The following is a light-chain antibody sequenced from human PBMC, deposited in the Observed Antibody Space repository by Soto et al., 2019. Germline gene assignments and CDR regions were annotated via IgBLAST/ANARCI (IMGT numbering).Light chain of an antibody. CDR2: AAS. V-gene: IGKV1-39*01. CDR1: QSISNY. CDR3: QQSYSTPFA. J-gene: IGKJ1*01. Sequence: DIQMTQSPSSLSASVGDRVTITCRASQSISNYLNWYQQKPGKAPKLLIYAASSLQSGVPSRFSSSASGTDFTITISSLQPDDFATYCYQQSYSTPFAFGQGTNVEIK.